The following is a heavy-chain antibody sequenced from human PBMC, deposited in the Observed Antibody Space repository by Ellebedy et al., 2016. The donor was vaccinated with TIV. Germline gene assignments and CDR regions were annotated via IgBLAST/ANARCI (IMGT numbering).Heavy chain of an antibody. CDR2: IYQDGSTQ. CDR3: ARRGSYGDYAVQVNSWFAR. D-gene: IGHD3-16*01. J-gene: IGHJ5*02. V-gene: IGHV3-7*01. Sequence: GGSLRLSCVASGFSFRSYWMSWVRQAPGKGLEWVANIYQDGSTQYYVDSVKGRFTISRDNAKNSLFLQMNSLRVEDTAVYYCARRGSYGDYAVQVNSWFARWGRGTLVSVSS. CDR1: GFSFRSYW.